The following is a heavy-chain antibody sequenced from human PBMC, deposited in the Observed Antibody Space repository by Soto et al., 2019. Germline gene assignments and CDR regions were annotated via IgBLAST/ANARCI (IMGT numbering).Heavy chain of an antibody. CDR1: GFTFSSYG. CDR3: ATGIAVAGTLDY. Sequence: GGSLRLSCAASGFTFSSYGMHWVRQAPGKGLEWVAVIWYDGSNKYYADSAKGRFTISRDNSKNTLYLQMNSLRAEDTAVYYCATGIAVAGTLDYWGQGTLVTVSS. D-gene: IGHD6-19*01. J-gene: IGHJ4*02. V-gene: IGHV3-33*01. CDR2: IWYDGSNK.